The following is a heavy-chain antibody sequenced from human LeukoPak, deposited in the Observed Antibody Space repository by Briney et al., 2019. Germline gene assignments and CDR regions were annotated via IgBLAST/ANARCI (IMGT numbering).Heavy chain of an antibody. Sequence: TGGSLRLSCAASGFTFSSFEMNWVRQAPGRGLEWVSAISNNGGRTDYADSVKGRFTISRDNSKSTLYLHMDSLRAEDTAVYYCARDEDTSALSEYWGQGTLVTVSS. D-gene: IGHD2/OR15-2a*01. CDR1: GFTFSSFE. CDR2: ISNNGGRT. CDR3: ARDEDTSALSEY. J-gene: IGHJ4*02. V-gene: IGHV3-23*01.